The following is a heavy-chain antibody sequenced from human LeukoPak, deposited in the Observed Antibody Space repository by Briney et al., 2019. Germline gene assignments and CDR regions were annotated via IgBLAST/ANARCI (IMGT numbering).Heavy chain of an antibody. CDR2: IWYDGSNK. V-gene: IGHV3-33*01. CDR1: GFTFSSYI. J-gene: IGHJ4*02. Sequence: GGSLRLSCATSGFTFSSYIMNWVRQAPGKGLEWVAVIWYDGSNKYYADSVKGRFTISRDNSKNTLYLQMNSLRAEDTAVYYCARDRDARYLDYWGQGTLVTVSS. CDR3: ARDRDARYLDY. D-gene: IGHD6-6*01.